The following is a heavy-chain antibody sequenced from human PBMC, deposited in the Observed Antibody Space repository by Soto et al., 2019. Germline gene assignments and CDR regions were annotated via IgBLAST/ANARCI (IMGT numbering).Heavy chain of an antibody. CDR3: TTQPFPDY. CDR2: IKSKHDRGTG. Sequence: PGGSLRLSCAASGFNFTRAWLNWVRQAPGKGLEWVGRIKSKHDRGTGEYAAPVKGRFTISRDDSKNTLYLQMNSLKTEDSAVYYCTTQPFPDYWGQGTLVTVSS. V-gene: IGHV3-15*01. J-gene: IGHJ4*02. CDR1: GFNFTRAW.